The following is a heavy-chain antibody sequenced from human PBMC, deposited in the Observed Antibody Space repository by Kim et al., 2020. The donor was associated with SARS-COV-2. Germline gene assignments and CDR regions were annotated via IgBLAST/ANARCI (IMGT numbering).Heavy chain of an antibody. CDR3: AGAPRHYSGGTCYGSRFEY. J-gene: IGHJ4*02. D-gene: IGHD2-15*01. CDR1: GFTFSSYW. Sequence: GGSLRLSCAASGFTFSSYWMSWVRQAPGKGLEWVANIKQDGSEKYYVDSVKGRFTISRDNAKNSLYLQMTSLRAEDTAVYYCAGAPRHYSGGTCYGSRFEYWGQGTLVTVSS. CDR2: IKQDGSEK. V-gene: IGHV3-7*01.